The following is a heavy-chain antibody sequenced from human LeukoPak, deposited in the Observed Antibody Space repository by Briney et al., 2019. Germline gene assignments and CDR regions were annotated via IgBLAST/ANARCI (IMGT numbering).Heavy chain of an antibody. CDR1: GYTFTSYA. V-gene: IGHV1-3*01. CDR2: INAGNGNT. J-gene: IGHJ4*02. Sequence: ASVKVSCKASGYTFTSYAMHWVRQAPGQRLEWMGWINAGNGNTKYSQKFQGRVTITRDTYASTAYMELSSLRSEDTAVYYCARGLVVVAAPTDYWGQGTLVTVSS. D-gene: IGHD2-15*01. CDR3: ARGLVVVAAPTDY.